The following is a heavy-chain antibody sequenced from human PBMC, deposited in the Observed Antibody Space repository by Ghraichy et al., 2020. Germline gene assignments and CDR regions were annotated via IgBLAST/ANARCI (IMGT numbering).Heavy chain of an antibody. D-gene: IGHD3-22*01. J-gene: IGHJ3*02. Sequence: GGSLRLSCAASGFTFSGYWMTWVRQAPGKGLEWVANIEGNGRNKEYVDSVKGRFTISRDNAKNSLFLQMNSLRAEDTAVYFCARDQYDTGGYGAFDIWGPGTTVTVSS. CDR3: ARDQYDTGGYGAFDI. CDR1: GFTFSGYW. CDR2: IEGNGRNK. V-gene: IGHV3-7*01.